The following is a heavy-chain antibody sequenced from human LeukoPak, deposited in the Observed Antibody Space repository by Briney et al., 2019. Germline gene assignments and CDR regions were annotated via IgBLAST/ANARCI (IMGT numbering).Heavy chain of an antibody. CDR3: AKAKGYFDWLFEGNYFDY. Sequence: PVGSLRLSCAASGFTFGTSAMSWVRQAPGKGLEWVSGISGSGGSTNYADSVKGRFTISRDNSKNTLYLQMNSLRAEDTAVYYCAKAKGYFDWLFEGNYFDYWGQGTLVTVSS. D-gene: IGHD3-9*01. CDR2: ISGSGGST. CDR1: GFTFGTSA. V-gene: IGHV3-23*01. J-gene: IGHJ4*02.